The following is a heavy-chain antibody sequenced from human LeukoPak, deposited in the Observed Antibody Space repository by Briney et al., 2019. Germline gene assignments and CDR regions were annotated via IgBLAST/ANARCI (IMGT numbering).Heavy chain of an antibody. J-gene: IGHJ4*02. CDR3: ARLEYDSSGYESSVYYFDY. V-gene: IGHV5-51*01. D-gene: IGHD3-22*01. Sequence: GESLKISCKGSGYSFTSYWIGWVRQMPGKGLEWMGIIYPGDSDTRYSPSFQGQVTISADKSISTAYLQWSSLKASDTAMYYCARLEYDSSGYESSVYYFDYSGQGTLVTVSS. CDR2: IYPGDSDT. CDR1: GYSFTSYW.